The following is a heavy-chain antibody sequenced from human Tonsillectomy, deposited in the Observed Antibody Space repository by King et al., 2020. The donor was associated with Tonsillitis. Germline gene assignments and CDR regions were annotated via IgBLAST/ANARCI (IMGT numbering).Heavy chain of an antibody. Sequence: VQLVESGGGLVQPGRSLRLSCAASGFTFEDYAMHWVRQAPGKGLEWVSGITWNSGSIGYADSVKGRFTISRDNAKNSLYLQMNSLRAEDTALYYCAKGGGGPYDNSHLHWFDPWGQGTLVTVSA. D-gene: IGHD3-22*01. CDR3: AKGGGGPYDNSHLHWFDP. CDR2: ITWNSGSI. CDR1: GFTFEDYA. V-gene: IGHV3-9*01. J-gene: IGHJ5*02.